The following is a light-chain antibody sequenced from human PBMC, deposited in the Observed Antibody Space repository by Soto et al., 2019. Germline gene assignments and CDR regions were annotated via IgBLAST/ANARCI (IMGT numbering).Light chain of an antibody. CDR1: SSDIGTFNR. J-gene: IGLJ2*01. CDR2: DVT. Sequence: QSVLTQPPSVSGSPGQSVTISCTGASSDIGTFNRVSWYQQPPGTAPRLLIYDVTNRPSGVPHRFSGSKSGNTASLTISGLQVEDEAEYFCSSYTSTETVVFGGGTKVTVL. V-gene: IGLV2-18*02. CDR3: SSYTSTETVV.